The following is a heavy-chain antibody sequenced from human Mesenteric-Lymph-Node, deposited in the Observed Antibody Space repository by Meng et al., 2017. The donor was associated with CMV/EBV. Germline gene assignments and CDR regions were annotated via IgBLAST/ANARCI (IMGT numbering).Heavy chain of an antibody. J-gene: IGHJ3*01. CDR1: GYTFINYY. CDR2: IYPGDSAT. V-gene: IGHV5-51*01. D-gene: IGHD6-19*01. CDR3: ASSSGSSSPGDAFDV. Sequence: GESLKISCKDSGYTFINYYIAWVRQMPGKGLEWMGIIYPGDSATIYSPSFQGQVTFSVDLSVSAAYLQWSRLKTSDTAIYFCASSSGSSSPGDAFDVWGRGTMVTVSS.